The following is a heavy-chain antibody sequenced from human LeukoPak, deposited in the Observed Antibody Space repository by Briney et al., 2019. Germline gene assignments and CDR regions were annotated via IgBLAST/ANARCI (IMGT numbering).Heavy chain of an antibody. J-gene: IGHJ4*02. CDR3: ARARPGYDTPPDYFDF. CDR1: GFAYSTYS. CDR2: IISSSSVI. Sequence: PGGSLRLSYATSGFAYSTYSMNWGRQAPGKGLEWISYIISSSSVIYYADSVKGRFTISRDNAKSSLYLQMNSLTAEDTAVYYCARARPGYDTPPDYFDFRGPGALVTVSS. D-gene: IGHD3-16*01. V-gene: IGHV3-48*01.